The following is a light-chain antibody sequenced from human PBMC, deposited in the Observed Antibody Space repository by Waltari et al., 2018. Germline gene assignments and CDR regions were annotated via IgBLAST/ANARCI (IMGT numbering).Light chain of an antibody. CDR2: SNN. CDR1: SSNIGSNS. J-gene: IGLJ2*01. Sequence: QSVLTQPPSASGTPGQRVTISCSGSSSNIGSNSINWYQQLPGTAPKLLIYSNNHRPSGVPDRFSGSKSGTSASLAISGLQSEDEADYHCAAWDDSLNGVIFGGGTKLTVL. V-gene: IGLV1-44*01. CDR3: AAWDDSLNGVI.